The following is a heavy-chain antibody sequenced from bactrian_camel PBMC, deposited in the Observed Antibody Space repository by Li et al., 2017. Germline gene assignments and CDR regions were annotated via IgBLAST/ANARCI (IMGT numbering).Heavy chain of an antibody. CDR2: HIIRDGRT. V-gene: IGHV3S26*01. D-gene: IGHD2*01. CDR1: GSTASRVC. Sequence: HVQLVESGGGSVQAGGSLRLSCAASGSTASRVCVAWFRQAPGKEREGVAHIIRDGRTGYADSMKGRVTISQDNAKNNVYLEMNSLVTDDTAMYYCAAKGGGYCGTDSPEIFASWGQGTQVTVS. CDR3: AAKGGGYCGTDSPEIFAS. J-gene: IGHJ4*01.